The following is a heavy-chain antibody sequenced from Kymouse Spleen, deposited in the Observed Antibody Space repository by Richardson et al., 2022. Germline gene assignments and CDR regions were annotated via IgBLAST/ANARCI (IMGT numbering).Heavy chain of an antibody. J-gene: IGHJ4*02. CDR3: ARGEYSSSSADY. CDR2: IWYDGSNK. D-gene: IGHD6-6*01. V-gene: IGHV3-33*01. Sequence: QVQLVESGGGVVQPGRSLRLSCAASGFTFSSYGMHWVRQAPGKGLEWVAVIWYDGSNKYYADSVKGRFTISRDNSKNTLYLQMNSLRAEDTAVYYCARGEYSSSSADYWGQGTLVTVSS. CDR1: GFTFSSYG.